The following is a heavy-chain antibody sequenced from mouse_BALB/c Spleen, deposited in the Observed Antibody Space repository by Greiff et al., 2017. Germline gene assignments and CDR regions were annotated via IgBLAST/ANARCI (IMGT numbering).Heavy chain of an antibody. CDR3: ARGRDYGSSYSYAMDD. CDR1: GFTFSSYA. D-gene: IGHD1-1*01. Sequence: EVKLMESGGGLVKPGGSLKLSCAASGFTFSSYAMSWVRQTPEKRLEWVASISSGGSTYYPDSVKGRFTISRDNARNILYLQMSSLRSEDTAMYYCARGRDYGSSYSYAMDDWGQGTSVTVSS. V-gene: IGHV5-6-5*01. CDR2: ISSGGST. J-gene: IGHJ4*01.